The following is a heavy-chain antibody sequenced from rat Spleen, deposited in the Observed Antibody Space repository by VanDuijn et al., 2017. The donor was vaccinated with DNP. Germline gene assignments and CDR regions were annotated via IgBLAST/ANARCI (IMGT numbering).Heavy chain of an antibody. CDR3: VRPHYYYGSYPHY. Sequence: EVELVESGGGLVQPGGSLKLSCLASGFTFSDYYMAWVRQAPTKGLEWVAYISYDGGNTNYGDSVKGRFTISRDNAKSTLYLQMNSLRSEDTATYHCVRPHYYYGSYPHYWGQGVMVTVSS. CDR1: GFTFSDYY. J-gene: IGHJ2*01. D-gene: IGHD1-12*02. V-gene: IGHV5-22*01. CDR2: ISYDGGNT.